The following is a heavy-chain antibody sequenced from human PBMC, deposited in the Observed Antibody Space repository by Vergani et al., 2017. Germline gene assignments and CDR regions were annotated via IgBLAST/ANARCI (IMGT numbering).Heavy chain of an antibody. CDR2: IKNTGDST. V-gene: IGHV3-23*01. J-gene: IGHJ4*02. CDR1: GFTFSSHA. CDR3: GRGSDNYN. Sequence: EVQLLQSEGAVVQPGGSLRLSCVASGFTFSSHAMSWVRQGQGQGLEWVSSIKNTGDSTHYADSVKGRFTISRDNSKNTLYLKMNSLRVEDTAVYYCGRGSDNYNWGQGTLVTVSS. D-gene: IGHD5-24*01.